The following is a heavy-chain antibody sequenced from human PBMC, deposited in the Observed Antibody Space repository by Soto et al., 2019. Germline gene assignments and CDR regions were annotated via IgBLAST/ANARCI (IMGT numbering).Heavy chain of an antibody. CDR3: ARDIRGYSRAFDY. CDR1: GGSVNGGSYY. CDR2: IYYNGST. D-gene: IGHD5-18*01. V-gene: IGHV4-61*01. Sequence: PSETLSLTCTVSGGSVNGGSYYWTWIRQPPGKGLEWIGYIYYNGSTTYNPSLKSRVTISIDTSKSQFSLKLTSMTAADTAVYYCARDIRGYSRAFDYWGQGTLVTVSS. J-gene: IGHJ4*02.